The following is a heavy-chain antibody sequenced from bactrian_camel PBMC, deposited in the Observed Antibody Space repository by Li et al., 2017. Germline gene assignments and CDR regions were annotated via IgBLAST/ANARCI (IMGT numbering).Heavy chain of an antibody. CDR1: DYSFSRYW. CDR3: VTPPSRPKHPLWVAGVAADFGY. J-gene: IGHJ6*01. CDR2: LDKNVHGGT. Sequence: HVQLVESGGGSVRAGESLRLSCAASDYSFSRYWAWFRQAPGKECEGVPVLDKNVHGGTRYGDSVRGRFTISRDNAKNTMSLDMNSLKSEDTGVYYCVTPPSRPKHPLWVAGVAADFGYWGQGTQVTVS. D-gene: IGHD6*01. V-gene: IGHV3S1*01.